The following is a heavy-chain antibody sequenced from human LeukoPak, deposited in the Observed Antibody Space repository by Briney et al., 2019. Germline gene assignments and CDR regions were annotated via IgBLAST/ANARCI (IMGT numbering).Heavy chain of an antibody. J-gene: IGHJ4*02. Sequence: PSETLSLXCTVSGGSISSSSYYWGWIRQPPGKGLEWIGSIYYSGITYYNPSLKSRVTISVDTSKNQFSLKLSSVTAADTAVYYCARQPKLEKRYYYDSSGYYFDYWGQGTLVTVSS. D-gene: IGHD3-22*01. CDR3: ARQPKLEKRYYYDSSGYYFDY. CDR2: IYYSGIT. V-gene: IGHV4-39*01. CDR1: GGSISSSSYY.